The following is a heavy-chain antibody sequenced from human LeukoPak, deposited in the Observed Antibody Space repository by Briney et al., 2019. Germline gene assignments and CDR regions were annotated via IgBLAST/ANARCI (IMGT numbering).Heavy chain of an antibody. CDR3: ARGGGIVVVPAAMGYAFDI. J-gene: IGHJ3*02. CDR2: INHSGST. V-gene: IGHV4-34*01. CDR1: GGSFSGYY. D-gene: IGHD2-2*01. Sequence: PPETLSLTCAVYGGSFSGYYWSWIRQPPGKGLEWIGEINHSGSTNYNPSLKSRVTISVDTSKNQFSLKLSSVTAADTAVYYCARGGGIVVVPAAMGYAFDIWGQGTMVTVSS.